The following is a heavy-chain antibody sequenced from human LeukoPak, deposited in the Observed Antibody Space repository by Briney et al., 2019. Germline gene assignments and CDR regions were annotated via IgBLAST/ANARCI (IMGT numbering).Heavy chain of an antibody. CDR3: ARDSIPSRGSARSDNFDY. CDR2: IWYDGSNK. V-gene: IGHV3-33*01. Sequence: PGGSLRLSCAASGFTFSSYGMHWVRQAPGKGLEWVAVIWYDGSNKYYADSVKGRFTISRDNSKNTLYLQMNSLRAEDTAVYYCARDSIPSRGSARSDNFDYWGQGTLVTVSS. D-gene: IGHD2-15*01. CDR1: GFTFSSYG. J-gene: IGHJ4*02.